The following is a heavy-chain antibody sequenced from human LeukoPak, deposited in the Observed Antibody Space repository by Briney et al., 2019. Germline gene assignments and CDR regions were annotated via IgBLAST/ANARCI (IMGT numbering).Heavy chain of an antibody. CDR1: GDSITSGGYY. Sequence: SETLSLTCSVSGDSITSGGYYWAWLRQPPGKGLEWIGSVYYSGSIKYNPSLKGRVSISRDMSKNQFSLNLNSVDATDTAVYYCARRDCAAWFDPWGQGTLVTVSS. J-gene: IGHJ5*02. CDR2: VYYSGSI. CDR3: ARRDCAAWFDP. V-gene: IGHV4-39*07. D-gene: IGHD2-21*02.